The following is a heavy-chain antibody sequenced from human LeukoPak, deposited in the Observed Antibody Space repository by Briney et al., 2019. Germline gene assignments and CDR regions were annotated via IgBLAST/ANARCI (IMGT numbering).Heavy chain of an antibody. D-gene: IGHD3-22*01. CDR2: ISYDGSNK. V-gene: IGHV3-30*18. CDR1: GFTFSSYG. CDR3: AKGFDYYYDSSGYEIDY. J-gene: IGHJ4*02. Sequence: GRSLRLSCAASGFTFSSYGMHWVRQAPGKGLEWVAVISYDGSNKYYADSVKGRFTISRDNSKKTLYLQMNSLRTEDTAVYYCAKGFDYYYDSSGYEIDYWGKGTLVTVSS.